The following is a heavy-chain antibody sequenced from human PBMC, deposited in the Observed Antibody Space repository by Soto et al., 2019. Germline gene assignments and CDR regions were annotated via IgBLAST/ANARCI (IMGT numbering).Heavy chain of an antibody. V-gene: IGHV1-69*02. Sequence: SVKVSCKASGGTFSSYTIIWVRQAPGQGLEWMGRIIPILGIANYAQKFQGRVTITADKSTSTAYMELSSLRSEDTAVYYCGRGDVVVPAARGDTFDIWGQGTMVTVSS. J-gene: IGHJ3*02. D-gene: IGHD2-2*01. CDR3: GRGDVVVPAARGDTFDI. CDR1: GGTFSSYT. CDR2: IIPILGIA.